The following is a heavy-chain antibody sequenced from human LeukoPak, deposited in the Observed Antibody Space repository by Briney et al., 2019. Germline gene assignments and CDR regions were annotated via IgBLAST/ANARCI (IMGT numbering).Heavy chain of an antibody. CDR2: IRCDGSNK. D-gene: IGHD4-17*01. V-gene: IGHV3-30*02. CDR3: AKSPTAYAFDI. Sequence: GGSLRLSCAASGFTFSSYGMHWVRQAPGKGLEWVAFIRCDGSNKYYADSVKGRFTISRDNSKNTLYLQMNSLRAEDTAVYYCAKSPTAYAFDIWGQGTMVTVSS. J-gene: IGHJ3*02. CDR1: GFTFSSYG.